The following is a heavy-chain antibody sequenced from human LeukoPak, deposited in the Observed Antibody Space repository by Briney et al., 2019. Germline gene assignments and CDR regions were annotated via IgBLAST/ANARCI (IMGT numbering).Heavy chain of an antibody. Sequence: ASVKVSCKASGYTFTSYGISWVRQAPGQGLEWMGWISAYNGYTNYAQKLQGRVTMTTDTSTSTAYMELRSLRSDDTAVYYCARVVVVPAATGIAAAGVNWFDPWGQGTLVTVSS. CDR1: GYTFTSYG. CDR2: ISAYNGYT. V-gene: IGHV1-18*04. CDR3: ARVVVVPAATGIAAAGVNWFDP. J-gene: IGHJ5*02. D-gene: IGHD2-2*01.